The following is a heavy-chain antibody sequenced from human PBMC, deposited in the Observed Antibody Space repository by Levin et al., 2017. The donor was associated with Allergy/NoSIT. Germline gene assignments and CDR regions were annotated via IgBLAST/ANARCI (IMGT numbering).Heavy chain of an antibody. V-gene: IGHV1-69*06. CDR3: AREALWFGESSYFDY. D-gene: IGHD3-10*01. Sequence: PGGSLRLSCKASGGTFSSYAISWVRQAPGQGPEWMGGIIPISGTANYAQEFQGRVTITADKSTNTAYMELSSLRSEDTAVYYCAREALWFGESSYFDYWGQGTLVTVSS. J-gene: IGHJ4*02. CDR2: IIPISGTA. CDR1: GGTFSSYA.